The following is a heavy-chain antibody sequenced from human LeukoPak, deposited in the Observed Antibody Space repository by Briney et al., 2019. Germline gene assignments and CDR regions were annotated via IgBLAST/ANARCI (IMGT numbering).Heavy chain of an antibody. V-gene: IGHV1-2*02. CDR1: GYTFTGYY. J-gene: IGHJ4*02. D-gene: IGHD3-10*01. CDR2: INPNSGGT. Sequence: EASVKVSCKASGYTFTGYYMHWVRQAPGQGLVWMGWINPNSGGTNYAQKFQGRVTMTRDTSISTAYMELSRLRSDDTAVYYCARGITMVRGVIYFDYWGQGTLVTVSS. CDR3: ARGITMVRGVIYFDY.